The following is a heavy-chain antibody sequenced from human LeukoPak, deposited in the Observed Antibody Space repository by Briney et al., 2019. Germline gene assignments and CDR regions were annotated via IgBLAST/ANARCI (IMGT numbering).Heavy chain of an antibody. CDR2: ISGSGGST. CDR3: AKIQAARGGDWFDP. V-gene: IGHV3-23*01. CDR1: GFTFSSYA. J-gene: IGHJ5*01. D-gene: IGHD6-6*01. Sequence: PGGSLRLSCAASGFTFSSYAMSWVRQAPGKGLECVSAISGSGGSTYYPDSVKVRFTISRDNSKNTLYLQMNSPRAEDTAVYYCAKIQAARGGDWFDPWGQGTLVTVSS.